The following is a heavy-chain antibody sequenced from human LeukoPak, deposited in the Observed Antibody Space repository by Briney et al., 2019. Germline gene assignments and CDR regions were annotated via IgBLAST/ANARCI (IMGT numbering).Heavy chain of an antibody. CDR1: GFTFSSYA. D-gene: IGHD3-9*01. Sequence: GGSLRLSCAASGFTFSSYAMSWVRQAPGKGLEWVSSISDSGYNTFYADSVKGRFTISRDNSKSTLFLQMNSLRGDDTAVYYCAKVPLPTIRNGMDVWGQGTTVTVSS. V-gene: IGHV3-23*01. J-gene: IGHJ6*02. CDR2: ISDSGYNT. CDR3: AKVPLPTIRNGMDV.